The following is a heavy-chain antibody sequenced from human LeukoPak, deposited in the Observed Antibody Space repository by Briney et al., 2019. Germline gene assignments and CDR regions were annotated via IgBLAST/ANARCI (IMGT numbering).Heavy chain of an antibody. CDR2: IYSTAST. Sequence: SETLCLTCTHSGGSLSRSNWSWMPQPAGKGLEWIGRIYSTASTNYNPSLKSRVTMSVDTSKNQCSLRLRSVTAADTAVYYCARQIASAGTAGFDFWGQGALVTVSS. J-gene: IGHJ4*02. CDR3: ARQIASAGTAGFDF. D-gene: IGHD6-13*01. CDR1: GGSLSRSN. V-gene: IGHV4-4*07.